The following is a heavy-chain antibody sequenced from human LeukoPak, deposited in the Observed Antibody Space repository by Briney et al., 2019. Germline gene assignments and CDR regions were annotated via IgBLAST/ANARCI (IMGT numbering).Heavy chain of an antibody. CDR2: IIPIFGTA. CDR1: GGTFSSYA. Sequence: SVKVSYKASGGTFSSYAISWVRQAPGQGLEWMGGIIPIFGTANYAQKFQGRVTITTDESTSTAYMELSSLRSEDTAVYYCARAEYSGSADAFDIWGQGTMVTVSS. D-gene: IGHD1-26*01. J-gene: IGHJ3*02. V-gene: IGHV1-69*05. CDR3: ARAEYSGSADAFDI.